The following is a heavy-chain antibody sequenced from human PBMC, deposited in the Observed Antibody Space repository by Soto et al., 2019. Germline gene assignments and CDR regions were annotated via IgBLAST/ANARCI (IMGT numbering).Heavy chain of an antibody. V-gene: IGHV4-61*01. Sequence: QVQLQESGPGLVKPSETVSLTCTVSGGSVSSASYYWSWIRQSQGKGLEWIGYIYYSGCANYNPSLKSRATISLDTSKNQFSLKLSSVTAADTAVYYCARVITSAWPYYFDYWGQGTLVTVSS. CDR3: ARVITSAWPYYFDY. CDR2: IYYSGCA. CDR1: GGSVSSASYY. J-gene: IGHJ4*02. D-gene: IGHD6-19*01.